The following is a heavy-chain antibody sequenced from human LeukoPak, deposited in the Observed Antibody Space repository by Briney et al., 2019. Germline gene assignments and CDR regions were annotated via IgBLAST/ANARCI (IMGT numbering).Heavy chain of an antibody. J-gene: IGHJ4*02. CDR3: ARYYYDSSGYWIFDY. Sequence: PSETLSLTCTVSGGSISSYYWSWIRQPPGKGLDYIGYISNSGSTDSNPSLRSRVTISIDTSKNQISLRLSSVTAADTAVYYCARYYYDSSGYWIFDYWGQGTLVTVSS. CDR1: GGSISSYY. CDR2: ISNSGST. D-gene: IGHD3-22*01. V-gene: IGHV4-59*01.